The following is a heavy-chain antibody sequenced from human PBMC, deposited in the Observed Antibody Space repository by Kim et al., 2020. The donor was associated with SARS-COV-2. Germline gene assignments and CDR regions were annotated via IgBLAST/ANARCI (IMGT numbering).Heavy chain of an antibody. Sequence: SETLSLTCTVSGGSISSGGYYWSRIRQHPGKGLEWIGYIYYSGSTYYNPSLKRRVTISVDTSKNQFSLKLSSVTAADTAVYYCARGRITIFGGVTEFDYWGQGTLVTVSS. CDR2: IYYSGST. CDR3: ARGRITIFGGVTEFDY. J-gene: IGHJ4*02. CDR1: GGSISSGGYY. D-gene: IGHD3-3*01. V-gene: IGHV4-31*03.